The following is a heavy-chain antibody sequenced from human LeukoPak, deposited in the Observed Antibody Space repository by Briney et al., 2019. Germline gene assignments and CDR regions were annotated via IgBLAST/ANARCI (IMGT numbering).Heavy chain of an antibody. CDR1: GGSISSYY. CDR2: FYNSGST. Sequence: NPSETLSLTCTVSGGSISSYYWSWIRQPAGKGLEWIGRFYNSGSTNCNPSLKSRVTMSLDTSKNQFSLKLSSVTAADTAVYYCARVGDYALKDWGQGTLVTVSS. CDR3: ARVGDYALKD. V-gene: IGHV4-4*07. D-gene: IGHD3-16*01. J-gene: IGHJ4*02.